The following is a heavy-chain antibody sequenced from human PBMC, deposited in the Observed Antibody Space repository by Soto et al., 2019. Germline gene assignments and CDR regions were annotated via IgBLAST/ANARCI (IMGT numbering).Heavy chain of an antibody. D-gene: IGHD6-19*01. V-gene: IGHV1-18*01. CDR1: GGTFSSYA. CDR3: ASGSGTGYSSGWYL. J-gene: IGHJ5*02. Sequence: QVQLVQSGAEVKKPGSSVKVSCKASGGTFSSYAISWVRQAPGQGLEWMGWISAYNGNTNYAQKLQGRVTMTTDTSTSTAYMELRSLRSDDTAVYYCASGSGTGYSSGWYLWGQGTLVTVSS. CDR2: ISAYNGNT.